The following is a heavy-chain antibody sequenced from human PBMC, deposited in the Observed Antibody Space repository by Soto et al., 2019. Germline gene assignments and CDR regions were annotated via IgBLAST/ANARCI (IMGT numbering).Heavy chain of an antibody. CDR1: GFTFSSYA. Sequence: GGSLRLSCAASGFTFSSYAMHWVRQAPGKGLAWVAVISYDGSNKYYADSVKGRFTISRDNSKNTLYLQMNSLRAEDTAVYYCARGIGYTSSWNNSFNPCDPRTLCGVSS. J-gene: IGHJ5*02. V-gene: IGHV3-30-3*01. D-gene: IGHD6-13*01. CDR2: ISYDGSNK. CDR3: ARGIGYTSSWNNSFNP.